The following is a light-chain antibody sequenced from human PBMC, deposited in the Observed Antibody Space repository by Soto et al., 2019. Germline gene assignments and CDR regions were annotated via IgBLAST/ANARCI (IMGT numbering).Light chain of an antibody. CDR2: DVS. CDR3: SSYTSSSTLYV. J-gene: IGLJ1*01. CDR1: SSDVGAYNY. V-gene: IGLV2-14*01. Sequence: QSALTQPASVSGSPGQSIAISCIGTSSDVGAYNYVSWYQQHPGKAPKLMIYDVSNRPSGVSNRFSGSKSGNTASLTISGLQAEDEADYYCSSYTSSSTLYVFGTGTKLTVL.